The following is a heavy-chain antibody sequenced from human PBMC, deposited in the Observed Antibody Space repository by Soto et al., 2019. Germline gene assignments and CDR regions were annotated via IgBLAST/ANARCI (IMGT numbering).Heavy chain of an antibody. CDR1: GGSISSYY. CDR3: VRAYYDTFGYSLDP. Sequence: SETLSLTCTVSGGSISSYYWGWIRQPPGKGLEWIGYIYYSDSANYNPSLKSRVIISDDTSKNQFSLRLSSVTASDTAVYYCVRAYYDTFGYSLDPWGQGTLVTVS. V-gene: IGHV4-59*01. J-gene: IGHJ5*02. D-gene: IGHD3-22*01. CDR2: IYYSDSA.